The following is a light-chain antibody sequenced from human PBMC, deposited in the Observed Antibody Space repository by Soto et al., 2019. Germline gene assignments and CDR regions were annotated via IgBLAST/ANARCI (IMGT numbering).Light chain of an antibody. V-gene: IGKV3-20*01. Sequence: EIVLTESHVTLSLSPGESATLSCTASQSVNSRLAWYHHKPGEAPRLLISDASIRAAGIPDRFSGSGSGTDFTLTISRLEPEDFALYYCQQYVVGSLLSFGRGTRLEIK. CDR1: QSVNSR. CDR3: QQYVVGSLLS. J-gene: IGKJ5*01. CDR2: DAS.